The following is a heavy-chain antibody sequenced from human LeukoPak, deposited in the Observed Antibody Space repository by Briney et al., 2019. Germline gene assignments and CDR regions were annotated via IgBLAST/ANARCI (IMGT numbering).Heavy chain of an antibody. D-gene: IGHD3-3*01. V-gene: IGHV3-7*01. CDR3: ARDRGDYDFWSGYVSWFDP. CDR2: IKQDGSEK. J-gene: IGHJ5*02. CDR1: GFTFSSYW. Sequence: PGGSLRLSCAASGFTFSSYWMSWVRQAPGKGLEWVANIKQDGSEKYYVDSVKGRFTISRDNAKNSLYLQMNSLRAEGTAVYYCARDRGDYDFWSGYVSWFDPWGQGTLVTVSS.